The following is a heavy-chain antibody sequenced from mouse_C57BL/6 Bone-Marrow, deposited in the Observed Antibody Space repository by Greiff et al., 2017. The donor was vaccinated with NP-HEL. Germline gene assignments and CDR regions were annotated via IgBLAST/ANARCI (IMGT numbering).Heavy chain of an antibody. J-gene: IGHJ2*01. Sequence: QVQLQQSGAELVMPGASVKLSCKASGYTFTSYWMHWVKQRPGQGLEWIGEIDPSDSYTNYNQKFKGKSTLTVDKSSSTAYMQLSSLTSEDSAVYYCARAQATLFDYWGQGTTLTVSS. V-gene: IGHV1-69*01. D-gene: IGHD3-2*02. CDR2: IDPSDSYT. CDR1: GYTFTSYW. CDR3: ARAQATLFDY.